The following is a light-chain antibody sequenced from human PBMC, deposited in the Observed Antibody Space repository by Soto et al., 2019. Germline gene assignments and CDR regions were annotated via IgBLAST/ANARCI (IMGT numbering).Light chain of an antibody. Sequence: DFQSTQSPSSLSAPVGDRVTITCRASQSISSYLNWYQQKPGKAPKLLIYAASSLQSGVPSRFSGSGSGTEFTLTISSLQPDDFATYYCQQYNSYPWTFGQGTKV. V-gene: IGKV1-39*01. J-gene: IGKJ1*01. CDR3: QQYNSYPWT. CDR1: QSISSY. CDR2: AAS.